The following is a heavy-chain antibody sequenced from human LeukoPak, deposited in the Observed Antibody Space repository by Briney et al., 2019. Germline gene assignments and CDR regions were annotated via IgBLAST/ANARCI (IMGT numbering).Heavy chain of an antibody. CDR2: IWYDGSNK. CDR3: AKDQYDSSGYPLDY. D-gene: IGHD3-22*01. J-gene: IGHJ4*02. Sequence: PGRSLRLSCAASGFTFSSYGMHWVRQAPGKGLEWVAVIWYDGSNKYFADSVKGRFTISRDNSKNTLYLQMNSLRAEDTAVYYCAKDQYDSSGYPLDYWGQGTLVTVSS. CDR1: GFTFSSYG. V-gene: IGHV3-33*06.